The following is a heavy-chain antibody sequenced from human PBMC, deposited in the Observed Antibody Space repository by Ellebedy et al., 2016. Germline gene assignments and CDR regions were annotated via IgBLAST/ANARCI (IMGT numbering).Heavy chain of an antibody. CDR3: AKSFKGSGWYGPLAGTGY. D-gene: IGHD6-19*01. V-gene: IGHV3-23*01. J-gene: IGHJ4*02. CDR2: ISGSGGRT. CDR1: GFTFSSYA. Sequence: LSLTCAASGFTFSSYAMSWVRQAPGKGLEWVSAISGSGGRTYYADSVKGRFTIPRDNSKNTLYLQMNSLRAEDTAVYYCAKSFKGSGWYGPLAGTGYWGQGTLVTVSS.